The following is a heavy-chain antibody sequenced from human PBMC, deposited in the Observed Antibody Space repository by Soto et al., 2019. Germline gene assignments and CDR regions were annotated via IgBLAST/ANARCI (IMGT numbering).Heavy chain of an antibody. CDR1: GGTFSSYA. CDR2: IIPIFGTA. CDR3: ARGNRPIFGVPDPPYYYYGMDL. D-gene: IGHD3-3*01. J-gene: IGHJ6*02. V-gene: IGHV1-69*06. Sequence: VASVKVSCNASGGTFSSYAISWVRQAPGQGLEWMGGIIPIFGTANYAQKFQGRVTITADKSTSTASMELTSLRSEDTAVYYCARGNRPIFGVPDPPYYYYGMDLWGQGTTVTVSS.